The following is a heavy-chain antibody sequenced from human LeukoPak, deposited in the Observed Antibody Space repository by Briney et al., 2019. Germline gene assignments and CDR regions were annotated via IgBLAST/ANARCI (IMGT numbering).Heavy chain of an antibody. CDR3: AAGSPWGYDSSGYYFAYYYYGMDV. D-gene: IGHD3-22*01. CDR2: IVVGSGNT. CDR1: GFTFTSSA. V-gene: IGHV1-58*01. Sequence: SVTVSCKASGFTFTSSAVQWVRQARGQRLEWIGWIVVGSGNTNYAQKFQERVTITRDMSTSTAYMELSSLRSEDTAVYYCAAGSPWGYDSSGYYFAYYYYGMDVWGQGTTVTVSS. J-gene: IGHJ6*02.